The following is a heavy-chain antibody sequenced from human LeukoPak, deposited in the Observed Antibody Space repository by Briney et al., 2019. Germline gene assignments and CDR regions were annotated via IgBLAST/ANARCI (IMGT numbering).Heavy chain of an antibody. V-gene: IGHV3-23*01. J-gene: IGHJ4*02. CDR1: GFTFSSYT. CDR3: AKDGGLWVSAHWGDS. CDR2: ITTSDGNT. D-gene: IGHD7-27*01. Sequence: GSLRLSCAASGFTFSSYTMSWVRQAPGKGLEWVSTITTSDGNTYYADSVKGRFTVSRDNSKNTLYLQMNSLRAEDTAVYYCAKDGGLWVSAHWGDSWGRGTLVTVSS.